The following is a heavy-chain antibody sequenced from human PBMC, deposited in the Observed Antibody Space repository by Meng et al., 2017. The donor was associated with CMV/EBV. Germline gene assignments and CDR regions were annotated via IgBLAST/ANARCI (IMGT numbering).Heavy chain of an antibody. J-gene: IGHJ5*02. CDR1: TGYY. CDR3: ARDQRVLRFLEWLTGGWFDP. D-gene: IGHD3-3*01. Sequence: TGYYMHWVRQAPGQGLEWMGWINPNSGGTNYAQKFQGRVTITADKSTSTAYMELSSLRSEDTAVYYCARDQRVLRFLEWLTGGWFDPWGQGTLVTVSS. CDR2: INPNSGGT. V-gene: IGHV1-2*02.